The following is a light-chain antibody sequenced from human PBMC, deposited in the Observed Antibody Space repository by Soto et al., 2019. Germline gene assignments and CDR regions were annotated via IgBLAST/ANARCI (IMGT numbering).Light chain of an antibody. CDR1: SSDFGNYNY. V-gene: IGLV2-14*03. CDR3: SSYTNRRGVVV. CDR2: DVS. J-gene: IGLJ2*01. Sequence: QSVLTQPASVSGSPGQSITISCTGASSDFGNYNYVSWYQQHPGKAPKLMIYDVSNRPSGVSNRFSGSNSGNTASLTISGLQAEDEAEYYCSSYTNRRGVVVFGGGTKVTVL.